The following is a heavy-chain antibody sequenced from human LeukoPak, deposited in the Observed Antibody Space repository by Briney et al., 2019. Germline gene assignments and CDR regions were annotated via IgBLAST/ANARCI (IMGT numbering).Heavy chain of an antibody. D-gene: IGHD1-1*01. CDR1: GFTFSSYS. Sequence: GGSLRLSCAASGFTFSSYSMNWVRQAPGKGLEWVSSISSSSSYIYYADSVKGRFTISRDNAKNSLYLQMNSLRAEDTAVYYCAREYGTSEAFDIWGQGTMVTVS. CDR2: ISSSSSYI. J-gene: IGHJ3*02. CDR3: AREYGTSEAFDI. V-gene: IGHV3-21*01.